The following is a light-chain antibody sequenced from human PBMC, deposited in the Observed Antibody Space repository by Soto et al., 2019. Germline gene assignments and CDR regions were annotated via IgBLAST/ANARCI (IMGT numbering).Light chain of an antibody. Sequence: EIVLTQSPGTLSLSPGERATLSCRAGQSVSRYLAWYQQRPGQAPRLLIYGASSRATGTLDRFSGSGSGTDFTLTISRLEPEDFAVYYCQLYGGSHMFSFGQGTKLEIK. V-gene: IGKV3-20*01. CDR1: QSVSRY. CDR3: QLYGGSHMFS. J-gene: IGKJ2*01. CDR2: GAS.